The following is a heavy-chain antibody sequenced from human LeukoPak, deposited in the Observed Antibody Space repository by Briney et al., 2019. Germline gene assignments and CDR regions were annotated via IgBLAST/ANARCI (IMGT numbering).Heavy chain of an antibody. CDR1: GGSISSYY. CDR3: ARDGARVNYYYYYGMDV. J-gene: IGHJ6*02. Sequence: SETLSLTCTVSGGSISSYYWSWIRQPAGKGLEWIGRTYTSGSTNYNPSLKSRVTMSVDTSKNQFSLKLSSVTAADTAVYYCARDGARVNYYYYYGMDVWGQGTTVTVSS. V-gene: IGHV4-4*07. D-gene: IGHD3-16*01. CDR2: TYTSGST.